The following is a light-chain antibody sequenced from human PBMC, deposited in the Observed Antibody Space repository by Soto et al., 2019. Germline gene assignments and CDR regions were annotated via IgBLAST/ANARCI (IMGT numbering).Light chain of an antibody. CDR2: DAS. J-gene: IGKJ2*01. Sequence: DIQMTQSPSSLSASVGDRVTITCQASQDISNYLNWYQQKPGKAPKLLIYDASNLETGVPSRFNGSGSGTDFTFTISNLQAEDIATYYCQEYDNLPVTFGQGTKLEIK. CDR1: QDISNY. V-gene: IGKV1-33*01. CDR3: QEYDNLPVT.